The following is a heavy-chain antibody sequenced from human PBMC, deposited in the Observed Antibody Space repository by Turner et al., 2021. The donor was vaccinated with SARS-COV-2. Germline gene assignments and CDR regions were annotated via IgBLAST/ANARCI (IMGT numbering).Heavy chain of an antibody. D-gene: IGHD3-3*01. Sequence: QVQLVESGGGVVQPGRSLRLSCVASGFTFSSYDMHWVRQAPGKGLGWVAVISYDGSNKYYADSVKGRFTISRDNSKNPLYLQMNSLRAEDTAVYYCAKEGPERGDFWSGYHGYYYGMDVWGQGTTVTVSS. J-gene: IGHJ6*02. V-gene: IGHV3-30*18. CDR1: GFTFSSYD. CDR3: AKEGPERGDFWSGYHGYYYGMDV. CDR2: ISYDGSNK.